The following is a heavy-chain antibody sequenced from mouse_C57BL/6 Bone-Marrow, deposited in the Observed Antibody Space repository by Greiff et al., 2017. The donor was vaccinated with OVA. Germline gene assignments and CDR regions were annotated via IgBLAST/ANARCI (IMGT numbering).Heavy chain of an antibody. D-gene: IGHD1-1*01. Sequence: QVQLKESGPGLVQPSQSLSITCTVSGFSFTSYGVHWVRQSPGKGLEWLGVIWSGGSTDYNAAFISRLSISKDNSKSQVFFKMNSLQADDTAIYYCARRGVVAPFWYFDVWGTGTTVTVSS. J-gene: IGHJ1*03. CDR3: ARRGVVAPFWYFDV. CDR1: GFSFTSYG. CDR2: IWSGGST. V-gene: IGHV2-2*01.